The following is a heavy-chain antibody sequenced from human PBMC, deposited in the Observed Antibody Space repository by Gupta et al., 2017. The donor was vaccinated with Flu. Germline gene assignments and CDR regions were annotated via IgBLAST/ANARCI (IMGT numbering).Heavy chain of an antibody. CDR3: AREVGRRAGSLV. D-gene: IGHD1-26*01. CDR2: GTS. J-gene: IGHJ4*02. V-gene: IGHV4-39*02. Sequence: GTSHYSPSFKSRVAISVDTSKNQFSLKMTSVTAADTAVYYCAREVGRRAGSLVWGQGILVAVS.